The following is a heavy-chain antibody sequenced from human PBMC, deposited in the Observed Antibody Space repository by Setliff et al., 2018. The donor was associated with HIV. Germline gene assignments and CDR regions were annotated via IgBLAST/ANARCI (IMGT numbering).Heavy chain of an antibody. Sequence: PSETLSLTCIVSGGSIRSDNHFWSWVRQPPGKGLEWIGFIDYIGRPYYNPSLSSRVSISVDTARNQFSLNLWSVTAADTAVYFCAREVKDVSDSDAFDIWGQGTTVTVSS. V-gene: IGHV4-30-4*08. CDR2: IDYIGRP. CDR1: GGSIRSDNHF. J-gene: IGHJ3*02. D-gene: IGHD2-21*01. CDR3: AREVKDVSDSDAFDI.